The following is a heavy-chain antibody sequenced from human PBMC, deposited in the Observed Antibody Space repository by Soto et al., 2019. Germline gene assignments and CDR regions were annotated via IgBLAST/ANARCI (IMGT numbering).Heavy chain of an antibody. V-gene: IGHV1-69*06. CDR1: GGSFSSSA. CDR2: IIPIFNTP. J-gene: IGHJ5*02. CDR3: ARGIATGQLDP. Sequence: QVQLVQSGAEVKKPGSSVKVSCKASGGSFSSSAFYWVRQAPGQGLEWMGGIIPIFNTPNYAQKFQDRVIITRDTSASTAYMDLSSLRSEDTAVYYCARGIATGQLDPWGQGTLVTVSS. D-gene: IGHD2-15*01.